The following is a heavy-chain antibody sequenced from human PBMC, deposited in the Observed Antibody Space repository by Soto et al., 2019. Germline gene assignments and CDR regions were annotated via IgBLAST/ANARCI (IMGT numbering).Heavy chain of an antibody. CDR3: ARGPPIPVYDFWSGYKSWYFDY. CDR1: GYTFTSYG. CDR2: ISAYNGNT. J-gene: IGHJ4*02. V-gene: IGHV1-18*04. D-gene: IGHD3-3*01. Sequence: ASVKVSCKASGYTFTSYGISWVRQAPGQGLEWMGWISAYNGNTNYAQKLQGRITMTTDTSTSTAYMELRSLRSDDTAVYYCARGPPIPVYDFWSGYKSWYFDYWGQGTLVTVSS.